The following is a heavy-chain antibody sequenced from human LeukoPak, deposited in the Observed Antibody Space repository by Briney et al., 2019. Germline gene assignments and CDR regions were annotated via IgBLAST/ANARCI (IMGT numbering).Heavy chain of an antibody. CDR2: ISSRSSTI. CDR1: GFTFGSYG. D-gene: IGHD6-13*01. CDR3: AREVAAAGTGWFDP. J-gene: IGHJ5*02. Sequence: PGGSLRLSCSASGFTFGSYGMNWVRQAPGKGLEWISYISSRSSTIYYADSVKGRFTNSRDIAKKSLYLQMNSLRGEDTAVYYCAREVAAAGTGWFDPWGQGTLVTVSS. V-gene: IGHV3-48*01.